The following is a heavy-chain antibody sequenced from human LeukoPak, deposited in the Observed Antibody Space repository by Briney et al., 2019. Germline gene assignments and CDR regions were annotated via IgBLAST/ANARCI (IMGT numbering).Heavy chain of an antibody. CDR2: IFDRGDT. CDR3: AGRRANTCNFCFVY. CDR1: GFTVTSNF. J-gene: IGHJ4*02. V-gene: IGHV3-66*02. Sequence: RGSLRLSCVLSGFTVTSNFIRCVRPPPGKGLGWVSVIFDRGDTYYTDSAKGRFTDSRDTSKNTLYLQLNNLGAEDTAVYYCAGRRANTCNFCFVYWGQGTLVTVSS. D-gene: IGHD1-1*01.